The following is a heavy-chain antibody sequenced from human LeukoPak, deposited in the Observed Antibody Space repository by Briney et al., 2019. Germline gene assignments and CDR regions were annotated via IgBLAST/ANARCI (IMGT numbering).Heavy chain of an antibody. J-gene: IGHJ4*02. CDR3: TISDYGDFDY. D-gene: IGHD4-17*01. Sequence: ASVKVSCKASGYTFTSYYLHWVRQAPGQGLEWMGVVNPSDGSTSYAQNFQGRVAMTRDTSTSTAYMELSSLRSGDTAVYYCTISDYGDFDYWGQGTLVTVSS. CDR1: GYTFTSYY. CDR2: VNPSDGST. V-gene: IGHV1-46*01.